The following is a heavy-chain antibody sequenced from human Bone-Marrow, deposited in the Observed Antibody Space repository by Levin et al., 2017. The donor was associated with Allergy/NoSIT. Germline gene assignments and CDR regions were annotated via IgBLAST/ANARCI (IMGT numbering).Heavy chain of an antibody. J-gene: IGHJ4*02. CDR2: IHSSGGS. D-gene: IGHD2-15*01. V-gene: IGHV4-59*01. CDR1: GASISSSY. CDR3: ARGSVRMDDY. Sequence: GSLRLSCTVSGASISSSYWNWVRQPPGKGLEWVGYIHSSGGSDNNPSLKSRVTMSIDTSKNQFFLNLASVTAADTAVYYCARGSVRMDDYWGQGTLVTVSS.